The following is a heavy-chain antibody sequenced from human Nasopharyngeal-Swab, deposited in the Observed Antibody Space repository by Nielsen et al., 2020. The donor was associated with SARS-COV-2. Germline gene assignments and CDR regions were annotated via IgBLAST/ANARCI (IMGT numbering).Heavy chain of an antibody. Sequence: GGSLRLSCAASGFSFSSYWMHWVRRAPGKGLVWVSRIDTVARITDYADSVKGRFTIFRDNARSTLYLQMNRLRAEDTAVYFCASDLGGIGAFWGQGALVTVSS. D-gene: IGHD3-16*01. J-gene: IGHJ4*02. CDR3: ASDLGGIGAF. CDR1: GFSFSSYW. V-gene: IGHV3-74*01. CDR2: IDTVARIT.